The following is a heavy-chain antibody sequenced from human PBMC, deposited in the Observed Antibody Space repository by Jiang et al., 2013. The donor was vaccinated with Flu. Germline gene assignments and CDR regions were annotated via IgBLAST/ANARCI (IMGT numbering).Heavy chain of an antibody. CDR2: IHNSGTT. Sequence: GSGLVKPSETLSLTCTVSSGSISSHYWGWIRQPPGKGLEWIGYIHNSGTTNYNPSLKSRVTISIDTSTNQFSLKLISVTAPDTAVYYCARSYCGGDCYSMFGYSYYGMDVWGQGTTVTVSS. J-gene: IGHJ6*02. CDR3: ARSYCGGDCYSMFGYSYYGMDV. V-gene: IGHV4-59*08. CDR1: SGSISSHY. D-gene: IGHD2-21*02.